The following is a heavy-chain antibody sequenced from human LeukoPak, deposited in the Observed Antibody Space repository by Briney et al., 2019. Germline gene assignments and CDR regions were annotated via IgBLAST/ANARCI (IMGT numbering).Heavy chain of an antibody. CDR3: VKSTRTGTWGDAFDI. Sequence: GGSLRLSCAASGFTFSSYGMHWVRQAPGKGLEWVAVISYDGSNKYYADSVRGRFTISGDNSKKTLYLQMNSLRVDDTAVYYCVKSTRTGTWGDAFDIWGQGTMVTVSS. V-gene: IGHV3-30*18. D-gene: IGHD3-16*01. J-gene: IGHJ3*02. CDR2: ISYDGSNK. CDR1: GFTFSSYG.